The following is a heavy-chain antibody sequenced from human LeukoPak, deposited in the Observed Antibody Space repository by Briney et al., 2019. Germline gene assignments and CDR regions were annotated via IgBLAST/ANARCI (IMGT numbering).Heavy chain of an antibody. V-gene: IGHV3-30*18. CDR2: ISYDGSNK. Sequence: GSLRLSCAASGFTFSSYGMHWVRQAPGKGLEWVAFISYDGSNKYYADSVKGRFTISRDNSKNTLYLQINSLRAEDTAVYYCAKEVVATMDYWGQGTLVTVSS. D-gene: IGHD5-12*01. J-gene: IGHJ4*02. CDR3: AKEVVATMDY. CDR1: GFTFSSYG.